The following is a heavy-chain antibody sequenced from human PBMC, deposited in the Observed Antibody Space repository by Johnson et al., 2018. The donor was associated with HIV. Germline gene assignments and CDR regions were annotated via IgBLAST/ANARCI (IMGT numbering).Heavy chain of an antibody. CDR2: VSGGGGIT. Sequence: EVQLVESGGGWVQPGGSLRLSCVASGFTFSNCAMNWVRQAPGKGLEWVATVSGGGGITYYPGSVKGRFTISRENAKNSLYLQMNSLRAGDTAVYYCARGLIAVAGFDAFDIWGQGTMVTVSS. D-gene: IGHD6-19*01. V-gene: IGHV3-13*01. CDR1: GFTFSNCA. CDR3: ARGLIAVAGFDAFDI. J-gene: IGHJ3*02.